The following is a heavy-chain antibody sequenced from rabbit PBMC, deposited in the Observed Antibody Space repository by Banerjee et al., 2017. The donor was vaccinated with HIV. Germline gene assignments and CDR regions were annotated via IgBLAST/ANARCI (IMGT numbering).Heavy chain of an antibody. V-gene: IGHV1S45*01. CDR3: ARSSSYSLAL. CDR1: GFSFSSSYY. J-gene: IGHJ6*01. D-gene: IGHD8-1*01. CDR2: IYTGSGGST. Sequence: QEQLVESGGGLVQPEGSLTLTCKASGFSFSSSYYMCWVRQAPGKGLEWIGCIYTGSGGSTYYANWAKGRFTISKTSSTTVTLQMASLTAADTATYFCARSSSYSLALWGPGTLVTVS.